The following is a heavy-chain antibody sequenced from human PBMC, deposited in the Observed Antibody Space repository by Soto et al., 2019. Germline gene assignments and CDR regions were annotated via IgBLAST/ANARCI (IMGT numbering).Heavy chain of an antibody. CDR1: GFTFSNYA. D-gene: IGHD6-13*01. CDR2: ISYDGSNK. J-gene: IGHJ6*02. V-gene: IGHV3-30-3*01. CDR3: ARERGSSSWYEGDYYYYYGMDV. Sequence: QVQLVESGGGVVQPGRSLRLSCAASGFTFSNYAMHWVRQAPGKGLEWVAVISYDGSNKYYADSVKGRFTISRDNSKNTLYLQMNSLRAEDTAVYYCARERGSSSWYEGDYYYYYGMDVWGQGTTVTVSS.